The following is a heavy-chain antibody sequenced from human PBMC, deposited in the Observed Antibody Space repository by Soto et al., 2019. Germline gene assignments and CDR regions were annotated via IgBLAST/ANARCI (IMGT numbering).Heavy chain of an antibody. CDR3: AGSKNRGVTVDY. D-gene: IGHD3-10*01. J-gene: IGHJ4*02. CDR2: IYYSGST. V-gene: IGHV4-59*01. CDR1: GGSINTYY. Sequence: PSETLSLTCTVSGGSINTYYWTWIRQPPGKGLEWIGYIYYSGSTNYNPSLKSRVTISVDTSKNQFSLRLSSVTAADTALYYCAGSKNRGVTVDYWGQGALVTVSS.